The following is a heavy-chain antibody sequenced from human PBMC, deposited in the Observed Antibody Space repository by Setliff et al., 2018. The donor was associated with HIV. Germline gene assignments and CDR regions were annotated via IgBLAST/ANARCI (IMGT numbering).Heavy chain of an antibody. CDR1: ADSVTSYS. CDR3: SRGSAAGTGLPPRDS. V-gene: IGHV4-4*08. Sequence: PSATLSFTCSVSADSVTSYSWEWIRQPPGRRLEWIGSVSTTDGATYNPSLQSRVSMSVDPSKKQVSLHLTSVTAADTAVYYCSRGSAAGTGLPPRDSWGQGSLVTVS. J-gene: IGHJ5*01. CDR2: VSTTDGA. D-gene: IGHD1-1*01.